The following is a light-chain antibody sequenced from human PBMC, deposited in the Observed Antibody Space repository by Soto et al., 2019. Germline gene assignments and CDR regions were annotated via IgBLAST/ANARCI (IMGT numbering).Light chain of an antibody. Sequence: DIQMTQSPTTLSASVGDRVTITCRASQIVSNVLAWFQQKPGKGPELLIYDVSNLQSGVPSRFGGSGSGTEFTLTISSLQPDDFAVYYCQQYYRYPWTFGQGTKVDIK. J-gene: IGKJ1*01. CDR1: QIVSNV. CDR2: DVS. V-gene: IGKV1-5*01. CDR3: QQYYRYPWT.